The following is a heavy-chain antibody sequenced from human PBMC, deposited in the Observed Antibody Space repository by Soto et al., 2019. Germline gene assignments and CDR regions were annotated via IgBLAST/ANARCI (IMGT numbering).Heavy chain of an antibody. CDR1: GYTFTSYA. CDR3: ARIEYATAAAGRFDY. J-gene: IGHJ4*02. D-gene: IGHD6-13*01. V-gene: IGHV1-3*01. CDR2: INAGNGNT. Sequence: QVQLVQSGAEVKKPEASVKVSCKASGYTFTSYAMHWVRQAPGQRLQWMGWINAGNGNTKYSQKFQGRVTITRDTSASTAYMELSSLRSEDTAVYYCARIEYATAAAGRFDYWGQGTLVTVSS.